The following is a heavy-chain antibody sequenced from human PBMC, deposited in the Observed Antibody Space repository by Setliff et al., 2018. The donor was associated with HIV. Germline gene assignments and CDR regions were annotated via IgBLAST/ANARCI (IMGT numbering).Heavy chain of an antibody. J-gene: IGHJ4*02. V-gene: IGHV7-4-1*02. CDR3: ARDGYYYDSSGNLAYYFDY. D-gene: IGHD3-22*01. CDR1: GYTFTNYA. Sequence: ASVKVSCKASGYTFTNYAMNWVRQAPGQGLQWMGWINTDTGKSTYVQGFTGRFVFSLDTPVSTAYLQISSLKAEDIAVYYCARDGYYYDSSGNLAYYFDYWGQGTLVTVSS. CDR2: INTDTGKS.